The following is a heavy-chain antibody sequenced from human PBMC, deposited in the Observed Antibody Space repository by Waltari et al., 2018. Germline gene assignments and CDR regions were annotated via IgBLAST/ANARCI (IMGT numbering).Heavy chain of an antibody. Sequence: QVQVVEAGGGVVQPWRSVRLAWGVPGLPFSTHGMHWVRQAPGKGLEWVAIIWFDGIGKYYADSVKGRFTISRDNSKNSLYLQMNSLRAEDTAVYYCATTSGTNWHLNYWGQGTLVTVSS. CDR2: IWFDGIGK. D-gene: IGHD1-1*01. CDR1: GLPFSTHG. CDR3: ATTSGTNWHLNY. V-gene: IGHV3-33*01. J-gene: IGHJ4*02.